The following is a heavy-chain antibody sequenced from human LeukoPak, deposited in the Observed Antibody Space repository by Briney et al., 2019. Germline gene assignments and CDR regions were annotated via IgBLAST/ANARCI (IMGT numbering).Heavy chain of an antibody. CDR2: INHSGST. Sequence: SETLSLTCAVYGGSFSGYYWSWIRQPPGKGLEWIGEINHSGSTNYNPSLKGRVTISVDTSKNQFSLKLSSVTAADTAVYYCARGHASNYTYDYWGQGTLVTVSS. V-gene: IGHV4-34*01. J-gene: IGHJ4*02. CDR3: ARGHASNYTYDY. CDR1: GGSFSGYY. D-gene: IGHD4-11*01.